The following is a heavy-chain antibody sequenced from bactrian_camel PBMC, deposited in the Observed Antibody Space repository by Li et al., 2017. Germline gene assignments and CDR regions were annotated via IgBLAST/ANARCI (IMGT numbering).Heavy chain of an antibody. D-gene: IGHD2*01. CDR2: ISRDGDT. CDR3: KTTAPNIEVLNQCNA. J-gene: IGHJ4*01. CDR1: GFASNTCG. V-gene: IGHV3S53*01. Sequence: HVQLVESGGGSVQAGGSLRLSCIAPGFASNTCGMSWFRQAAGKQREWVSSISRDGDTNYADSVKGRFTLSKGKPNNTAYLQMNSLKPEDTAMYFCKTTAPNIEVLNQCNAWGQGTQVTVS.